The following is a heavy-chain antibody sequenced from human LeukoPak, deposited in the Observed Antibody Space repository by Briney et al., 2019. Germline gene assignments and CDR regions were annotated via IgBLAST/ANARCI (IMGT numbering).Heavy chain of an antibody. Sequence: GGSLRLSCAASGFTFSSYVMNWVRQAPGKGLEGVSAISASGGSTYYADSVKGRFTISRDNSKNTLYLQMNSLRAEDTAVYHCAKDRCSGGSCYFDYWGQGTLVTVSS. V-gene: IGHV3-23*01. D-gene: IGHD2-15*01. J-gene: IGHJ4*02. CDR3: AKDRCSGGSCYFDY. CDR2: ISASGGST. CDR1: GFTFSSYV.